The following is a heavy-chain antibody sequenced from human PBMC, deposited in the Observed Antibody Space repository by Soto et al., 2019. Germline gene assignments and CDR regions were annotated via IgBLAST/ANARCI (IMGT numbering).Heavy chain of an antibody. CDR3: ATSGLVIIAAAGTGFDY. CDR2: FDPEDGET. V-gene: IGHV1-24*01. CDR1: GYTLTELS. Sequence: ASVKVSCKVSGYTLTELSMHWVRQAPGKGIEWMGGFDPEDGETIYAQKFQGRVTMTEDTSTDTAYMELSSLRSEDTAVYYCATSGLVIIAAAGTGFDYWGQGTLVTVSS. D-gene: IGHD6-13*01. J-gene: IGHJ4*02.